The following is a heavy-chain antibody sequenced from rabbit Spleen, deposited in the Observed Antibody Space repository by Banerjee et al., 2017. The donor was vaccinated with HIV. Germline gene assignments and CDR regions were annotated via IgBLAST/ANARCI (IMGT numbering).Heavy chain of an antibody. J-gene: IGHJ2*01. V-gene: IGHV1S45*01. D-gene: IGHD2-1*01. Sequence: QEQLEESGGDLVKPEGSLTLTCTASGFDFSGNAMCWVRQAPGKGLEWIGCIGTDSGGIWYASWAKGRFTISKTSSTTVTLQMTRLTDADTATYFCARSAFLNGALDALDLWGPGTLVTVS. CDR2: IGTDSGGI. CDR1: GFDFSGNA. CDR3: ARSAFLNGALDALDL.